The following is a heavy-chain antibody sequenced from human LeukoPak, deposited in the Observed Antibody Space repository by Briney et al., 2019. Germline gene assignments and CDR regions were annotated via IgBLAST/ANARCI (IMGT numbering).Heavy chain of an antibody. J-gene: IGHJ4*02. Sequence: PGGSLRLSCAASGFTVSSNCMSWVRQAPGKGLECVSVTYGGGSTYYADSVKGRFTISRDNSKNTLYLQMNSLRAEDTAVYYCARESTIAAAGTFDYWGQGTLVTVSS. CDR1: GFTVSSNC. V-gene: IGHV3-53*01. D-gene: IGHD6-13*01. CDR2: TYGGGST. CDR3: ARESTIAAAGTFDY.